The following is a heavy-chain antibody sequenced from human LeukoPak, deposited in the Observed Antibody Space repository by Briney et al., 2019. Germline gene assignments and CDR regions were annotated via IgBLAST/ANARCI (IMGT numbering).Heavy chain of an antibody. Sequence: PSETLSLTCPDSGGSISSYYWSWIRQPPGKGLEWIGYIYYSGSTNYNPSLKSRVTISVDTSKNQFSLKLSSVTAADTAVYYCARDRYSYGYWGQGTLVTVSS. CDR2: IYYSGST. V-gene: IGHV4-59*01. D-gene: IGHD5-18*01. J-gene: IGHJ4*02. CDR1: GGSISSYY. CDR3: ARDRYSYGY.